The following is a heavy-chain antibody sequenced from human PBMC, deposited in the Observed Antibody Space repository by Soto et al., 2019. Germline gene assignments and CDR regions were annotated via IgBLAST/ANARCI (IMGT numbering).Heavy chain of an antibody. Sequence: GEALKISWYGSGYSFTTYWITWVRQMPGKGLELMGRIDASDSYTNYSPSFQGHVTISADNSISTAYLQWSSLKASDTAMYYCARGGRLWFGELPNFFYYAMDXWGQGTTVTVS. J-gene: IGHJ6*02. CDR1: GYSFTTYW. CDR3: ARGGRLWFGELPNFFYYAMDX. V-gene: IGHV5-10-1*01. CDR2: IDASDSYT. D-gene: IGHD3-10*01.